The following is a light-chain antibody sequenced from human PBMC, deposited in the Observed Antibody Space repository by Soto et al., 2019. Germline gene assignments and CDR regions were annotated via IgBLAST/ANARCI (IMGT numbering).Light chain of an antibody. CDR2: GNS. Sequence: QSVLTQPPSVSGAPGQRVTISCTGSSSNIGAGYDVHWYQQLPGTAPKLLIYGNSNRPSGVPARFSGSKSGTSASLAITGLQAEDEADYYCQSYDSSLRGSVFGGGTQLTVL. CDR1: SSNIGAGYD. CDR3: QSYDSSLRGSV. J-gene: IGLJ7*01. V-gene: IGLV1-40*01.